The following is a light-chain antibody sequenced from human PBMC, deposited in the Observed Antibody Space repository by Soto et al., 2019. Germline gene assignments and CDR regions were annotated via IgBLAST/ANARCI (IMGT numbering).Light chain of an antibody. V-gene: IGLV1-47*01. CDR3: AAWNDNFSTYV. CDR1: SSTVGSNH. Sequence: QSALTQPPSASGTPGQRVTISCSGYSSTVGSNHVYWYQKFPGMAPKLLISKNNQRPSGVPDRFSGSKSGTSASLAISGLRSEDEADDDCAAWNDNFSTYVFGSGTKVTVL. J-gene: IGLJ1*01. CDR2: KNN.